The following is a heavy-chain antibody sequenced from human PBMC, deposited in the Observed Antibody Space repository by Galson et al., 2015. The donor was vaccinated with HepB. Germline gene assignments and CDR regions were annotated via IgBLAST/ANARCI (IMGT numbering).Heavy chain of an antibody. J-gene: IGHJ6*02. D-gene: IGHD6-6*01. Sequence: VKVSCKVSGYTFTDYYMHWVQQAPGKGLEWMGLVDPEDGETIYAEKFQGRVTITADTSTDTAYMELSSLRSEDTAVYYCATTVNSSSHELIYYYYGMDVWGQGTTVTVSS. CDR2: VDPEDGET. CDR1: GYTFTDYY. CDR3: ATTVNSSSHELIYYYYGMDV. V-gene: IGHV1-69-2*01.